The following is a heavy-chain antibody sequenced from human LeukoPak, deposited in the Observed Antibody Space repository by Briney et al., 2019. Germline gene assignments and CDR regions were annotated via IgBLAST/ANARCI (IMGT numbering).Heavy chain of an antibody. Sequence: PSETLSLTCAVYGGSFSGYYWSWIRQPPGKGLEWIGEINHSGSTNYNPSLKSRVTISVDTSKNQFSLKLSSVTAADTAVYYCARRRNYYDSMSRPYNWFDPRGQGTQVTVSS. D-gene: IGHD3-22*01. V-gene: IGHV4-34*01. CDR3: ARRRNYYDSMSRPYNWFDP. CDR1: GGSFSGYY. CDR2: INHSGST. J-gene: IGHJ5*02.